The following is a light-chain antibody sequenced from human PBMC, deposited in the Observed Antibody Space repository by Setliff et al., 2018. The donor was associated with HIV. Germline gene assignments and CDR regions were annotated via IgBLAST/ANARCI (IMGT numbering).Light chain of an antibody. V-gene: IGLV3-21*04. J-gene: IGLJ3*02. CDR3: QVWDSSSDHPWV. Sequence: SYELTQPPSVSVAPGKTARITCGGNNIGSKSVHWYQQKPGQATVLVISYDSDRPSGIPERFSGSNSGNTATLTISRVEAGDEADYYCQVWDSSSDHPWVFGGGTKVTV. CDR1: NIGSKS. CDR2: YDS.